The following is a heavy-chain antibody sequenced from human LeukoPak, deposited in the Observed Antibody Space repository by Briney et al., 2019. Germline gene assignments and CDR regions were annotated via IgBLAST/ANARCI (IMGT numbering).Heavy chain of an antibody. V-gene: IGHV3-11*06. CDR2: ISSSSSYI. Sequence: PGGSLRLSCAASGFTFSDYYMSWIRQAPGKGLEWVSSISSSSSYIYYADSVKGRFTISRDNAKNSLYLQMNSLRAEDTAVYYCARAVLYGSGSYFLRVFYYYMDVWGKGTTVTVSS. D-gene: IGHD3-10*01. CDR1: GFTFSDYY. CDR3: ARAVLYGSGSYFLRVFYYYMDV. J-gene: IGHJ6*03.